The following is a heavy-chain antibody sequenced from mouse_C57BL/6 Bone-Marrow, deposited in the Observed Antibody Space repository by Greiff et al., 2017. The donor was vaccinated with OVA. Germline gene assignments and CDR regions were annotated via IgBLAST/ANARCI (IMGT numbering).Heavy chain of an antibody. CDR3: ARAGWLRRGGYYFDY. V-gene: IGHV1-47*01. CDR2: FHPYNDDT. J-gene: IGHJ2*01. CDR1: GYTFTTYP. D-gene: IGHD2-2*01. Sequence: VQLQESGAELVKPGASVKMSCKASGYTFTTYPIEWMKQNHGKSLEWIGNFHPYNDDTKYNEKFKGKATLTVEKSSSTVYLELSRLTSDDSAVYYCARAGWLRRGGYYFDYWGQGTTLTVSS.